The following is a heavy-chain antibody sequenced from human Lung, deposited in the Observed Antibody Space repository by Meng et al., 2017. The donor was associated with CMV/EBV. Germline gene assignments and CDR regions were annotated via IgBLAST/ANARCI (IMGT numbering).Heavy chain of an antibody. D-gene: IGHD3-10*01. CDR3: LRRSGGSV. J-gene: IGHJ1*01. CDR1: GDSITNHNW. CDR2: IPHRGSS. V-gene: IGHV4-4*02. Sequence: VQLLRWGTALVTPSYTLSLTCAVSGDSITNHNWWAWVRQPPGKGLEWIGEIPHRGSSAYNPSLKSRVSMSIDKSKNQFSLKLTSVTAADTAVYHCLRRSGGSVWGQGTLVTVSS.